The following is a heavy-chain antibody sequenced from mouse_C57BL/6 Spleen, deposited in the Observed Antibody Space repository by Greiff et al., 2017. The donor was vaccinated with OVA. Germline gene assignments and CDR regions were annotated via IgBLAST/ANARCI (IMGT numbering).Heavy chain of an antibody. CDR3: ARKERDYDGYAMDY. Sequence: VKVVESGPGLVQPSQSLSITCTVSGFSLTSYGVHWVRQSPGKGLEWLGVIWSGGSTDYNAAFISRLSISKDNSKSQVFFKMNSLQADDTAIYYWARKERDYDGYAMDYWGQGTSVTVSS. J-gene: IGHJ4*01. V-gene: IGHV2-2*01. CDR2: IWSGGST. CDR1: GFSLTSYG. D-gene: IGHD2-4*01.